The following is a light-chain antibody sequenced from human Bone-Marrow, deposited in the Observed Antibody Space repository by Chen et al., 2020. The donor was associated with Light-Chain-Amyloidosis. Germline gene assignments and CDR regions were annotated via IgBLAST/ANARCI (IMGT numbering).Light chain of an antibody. Sequence: DTQMTQSPPTLSASVGDRVTITCRASQSISSWLAWYQQKPGKAPKLLIYDASSLESGVPSRFSGSGSGTEFTLTISSLQPDDFATYYCQQYNSYSFSLTFGQGTKVEIK. CDR2: DAS. CDR3: QQYNSYSFSLT. CDR1: QSISSW. V-gene: IGKV1-5*01. J-gene: IGKJ1*01.